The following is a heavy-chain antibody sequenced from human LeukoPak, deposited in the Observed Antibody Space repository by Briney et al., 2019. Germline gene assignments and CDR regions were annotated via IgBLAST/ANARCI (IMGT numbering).Heavy chain of an antibody. D-gene: IGHD3/OR15-3a*01. CDR1: GGSLSGYF. CDR2: IKHTGGT. CDR3: ARVRGLDWLVVEDNYCFYYMDV. Sequence: SETLSLTCAVSGGSLSGYFWTWIRQSPGKGLEWIGEIKHTGGTRYNTSLGSRVTLSVDTSKNQFSLKLTSVTAADTAVYYCARVRGLDWLVVEDNYCFYYMDVWGKGATVAVSS. V-gene: IGHV4-34*01. J-gene: IGHJ6*03.